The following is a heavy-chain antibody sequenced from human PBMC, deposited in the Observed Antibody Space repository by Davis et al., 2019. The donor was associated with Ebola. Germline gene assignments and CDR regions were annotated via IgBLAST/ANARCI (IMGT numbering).Heavy chain of an antibody. D-gene: IGHD3-22*01. Sequence: GSLRLSCTVSGGSISSYYWSWIRQPPGKGLEWIGYIYYSGSTNYNPSLKSRVTISVDTSKNQFSLKLSSVTAADTAVYYCARSMIVAPFDYWGQGTLVTVSS. V-gene: IGHV4-59*12. J-gene: IGHJ4*02. CDR1: GGSISSYY. CDR3: ARSMIVAPFDY. CDR2: IYYSGST.